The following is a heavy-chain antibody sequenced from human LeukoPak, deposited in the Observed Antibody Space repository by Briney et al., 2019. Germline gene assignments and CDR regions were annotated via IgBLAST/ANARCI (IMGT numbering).Heavy chain of an antibody. V-gene: IGHV1-8*02. J-gene: IGHJ1*01. Sequence: ASVKVSCKASGYTFTSYYAHWVRQAPGQGLEWMGWMNPNSGNTGYAQKFQGRVTMTRNTSISTAYMELSSLRSEDTAVYYCARTAGEHWGQGTLVTVSS. CDR2: MNPNSGNT. CDR3: ARTAGEH. CDR1: GYTFTSYY.